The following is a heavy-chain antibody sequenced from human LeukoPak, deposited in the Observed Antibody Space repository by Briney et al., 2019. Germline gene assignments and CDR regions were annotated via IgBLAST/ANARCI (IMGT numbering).Heavy chain of an antibody. J-gene: IGHJ3*02. V-gene: IGHV3-11*01. CDR1: GFTFSDYY. CDR2: ISSSGSTI. Sequence: GGSLRLSCAASGFTFSDYYMSWIRQAPGKGLEWVSYISSSGSTIYYADSVKGRFTISRDNAKNSLYLQMDSLRAEDTAVYYCARDSSSWSGAFDIWGQGTMVTVSS. CDR3: ARDSSSWSGAFDI. D-gene: IGHD6-13*01.